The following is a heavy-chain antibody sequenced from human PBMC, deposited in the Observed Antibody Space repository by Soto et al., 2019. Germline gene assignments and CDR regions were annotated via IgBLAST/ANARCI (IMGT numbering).Heavy chain of an antibody. V-gene: IGHV3-23*01. CDR3: AKDFDSSGYFENY. D-gene: IGHD3-22*01. CDR2: IRDNGGTT. CDR1: GFTFSSYA. J-gene: IGHJ4*02. Sequence: GGSLSLSCAASGFTFSSYAMNWVRQAPGKGLEWVSAIRDNGGTTYYADSVKGRFTISRDNSKNTLYLQMNSLRAEDTAVYYCAKDFDSSGYFENYWGQGTLVTVSS.